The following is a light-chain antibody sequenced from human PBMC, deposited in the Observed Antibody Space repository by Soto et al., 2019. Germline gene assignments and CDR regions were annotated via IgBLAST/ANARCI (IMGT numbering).Light chain of an antibody. J-gene: IGKJ4*01. V-gene: IGKV1-33*01. Sequence: DIQMTQSPSSLSASAGDRVTITCQASQDISNYFNWYQQKPGKAPKLLIYGAYNLETGVPSRFSGSGSGTDFTFTISSLQPEDIATYYCQQYDNLPLSFGGGTKVEIK. CDR1: QDISNY. CDR2: GAY. CDR3: QQYDNLPLS.